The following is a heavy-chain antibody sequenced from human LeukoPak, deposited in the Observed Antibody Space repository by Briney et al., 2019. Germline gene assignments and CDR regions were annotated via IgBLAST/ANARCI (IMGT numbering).Heavy chain of an antibody. Sequence: SETLSLTCAVYGGSFSGYYWSWIRDPPGEGLEWSGEINNSGSTNYNPFIKSRITISVDTSKNQFSLKLSSVTAADTAVYYCARARGYSYGTGWFDPWGQGTLVTVSS. CDR1: GGSFSGYY. CDR3: ARARGYSYGTGWFDP. D-gene: IGHD5-18*01. CDR2: INNSGST. J-gene: IGHJ5*02. V-gene: IGHV4-34*01.